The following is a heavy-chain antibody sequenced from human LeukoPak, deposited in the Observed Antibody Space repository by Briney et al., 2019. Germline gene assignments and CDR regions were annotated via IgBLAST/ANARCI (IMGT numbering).Heavy chain of an antibody. J-gene: IGHJ4*02. D-gene: IGHD3-3*01. CDR1: GFTFSSYA. V-gene: IGHV3-23*01. CDR3: AKDPRVGSRVATPCY. Sequence: HAGGSLRLSCAASGFTFSSYAMSWVRQASGKGLEWVSSISGSGGSTYYADSVKRRFIISRDNSKNTLFLQMNSLRAEDTAIYYCAKDPRVGSRVATPCYWGQGTLVTVSS. CDR2: ISGSGGST.